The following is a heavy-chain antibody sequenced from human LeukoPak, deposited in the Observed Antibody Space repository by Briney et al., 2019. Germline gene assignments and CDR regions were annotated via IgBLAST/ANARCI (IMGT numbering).Heavy chain of an antibody. Sequence: GGSLRLSCAASGFTFSNYAMHWVRQTPDRGLEWLAAISVDGSATNYADSVKGRFTISRDNSKDTLFLQMNSLRLEDSAVYYCARDFGYWGQGILVTVSS. J-gene: IGHJ4*02. CDR1: GFTFSNYA. V-gene: IGHV3-30*04. CDR3: ARDFGY. CDR2: ISVDGSAT.